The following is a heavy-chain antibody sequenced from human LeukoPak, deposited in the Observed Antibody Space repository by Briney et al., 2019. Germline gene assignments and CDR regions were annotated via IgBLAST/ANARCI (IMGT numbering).Heavy chain of an antibody. J-gene: IGHJ3*02. CDR3: ARQNLDYVWGTFRSGTFDI. CDR1: GASTTTYY. V-gene: IGHV4-59*08. CDR2: VFYRGNT. D-gene: IGHD3-16*02. Sequence: SETLSLTCTVSGASTTTYYWNWLRQPPGKGLEWIGYVFYRGNTNYNPSLKSRVTMAVDTSKQQFSLHLRSVTAADTAVYYCARQNLDYVWGTFRSGTFDIWGQGAMVTVSS.